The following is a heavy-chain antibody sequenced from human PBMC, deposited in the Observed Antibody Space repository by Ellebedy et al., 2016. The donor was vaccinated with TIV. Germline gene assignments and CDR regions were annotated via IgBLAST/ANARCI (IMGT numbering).Heavy chain of an antibody. Sequence: ASVKVSXKASGYTFTSYGISWVRQAPGQGLEWMGWISAYNGNTNYAQKLQGRVTMTTDTSTSTAYMELRSLRSDDTAVYYCARDILMTRYFDYWGQGTLVTVSS. D-gene: IGHD2-8*01. CDR2: ISAYNGNT. CDR1: GYTFTSYG. CDR3: ARDILMTRYFDY. V-gene: IGHV1-18*04. J-gene: IGHJ4*02.